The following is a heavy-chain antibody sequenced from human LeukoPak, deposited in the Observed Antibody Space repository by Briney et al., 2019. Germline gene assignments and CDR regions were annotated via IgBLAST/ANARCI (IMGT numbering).Heavy chain of an antibody. J-gene: IGHJ6*03. CDR2: IKQDGSEK. D-gene: IGHD2-15*01. CDR3: ALHCSGGSCVLSLGKKYYYYYYMDV. V-gene: IGHV3-7*01. CDR1: GFTFSSYW. Sequence: GGSLRLSCAASGFTFSSYWISWVRQAPGKGLEWVANIKQDGSEKYYVDSVKGRFTISRDNAKNSLYLQMNSLRAEDTAVYYCALHCSGGSCVLSLGKKYYYYYYMDVWGKGTTVTVSS.